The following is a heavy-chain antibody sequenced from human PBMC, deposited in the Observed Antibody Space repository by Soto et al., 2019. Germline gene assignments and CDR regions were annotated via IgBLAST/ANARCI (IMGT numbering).Heavy chain of an antibody. CDR2: ISSSSSYI. CDR1: GFTFSSYI. CDR3: ARVLDYDYVWGSYPLNWFDP. Sequence: GGSLTLSCAASGFTFSSYIMNWVRQAPGKGLEWVSSISSSSSYIYYADSVKGRFTISRDNAKNSLYLQMNSLRAEDTAVYYCARVLDYDYVWGSYPLNWFDPWGQGT. D-gene: IGHD3-16*02. V-gene: IGHV3-21*01. J-gene: IGHJ5*02.